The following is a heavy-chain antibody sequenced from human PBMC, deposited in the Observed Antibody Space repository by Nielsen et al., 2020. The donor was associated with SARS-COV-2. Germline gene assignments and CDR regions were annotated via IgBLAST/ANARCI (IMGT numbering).Heavy chain of an antibody. CDR1: AFTFSTYW. CDR3: VRGLQVPNGLAHR. V-gene: IGHV3-74*01. CDR2: INSDGSST. Sequence: GESLKISCAASAFTFSTYWMHWVRQAPGKGLVWVSRINSDGSSTSYADSVKGRFTISRDNAKNTLYLQMNSLRAEDTAVYYCVRGLQVPNGLAHRWGKGTLVTVSS. J-gene: IGHJ4*02. D-gene: IGHD3-16*01.